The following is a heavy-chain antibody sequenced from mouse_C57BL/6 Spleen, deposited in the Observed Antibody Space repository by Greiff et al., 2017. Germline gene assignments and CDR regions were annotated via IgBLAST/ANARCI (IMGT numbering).Heavy chain of an antibody. D-gene: IGHD2-2*01. V-gene: IGHV1-47*01. CDR2: FHPYNDDT. CDR3: AIYGYDGYWYFDV. Sequence: VKLVESGAELVKPGASVKMSCKASGYTFTTYPIEWMKQNHGKSLEWIGNFHPYNDDTKYNEKFKGKATLTVEKSSSTVYLELSRLTSDDSAVYYCAIYGYDGYWYFDVWGTGTTVTVSS. J-gene: IGHJ1*03. CDR1: GYTFTTYP.